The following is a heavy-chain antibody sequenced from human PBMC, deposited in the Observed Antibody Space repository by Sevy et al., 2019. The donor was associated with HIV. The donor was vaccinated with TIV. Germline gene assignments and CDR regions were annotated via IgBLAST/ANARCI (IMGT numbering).Heavy chain of an antibody. Sequence: SETLSLTCTVSGDSFSSDTYFWNWIRQPAGKGLEWIGRIHASGSTIYNPSLKSRVTMSVDKSKSQFSLSLSSVTAADTAVYFCARERGSNILTLGLDFWGQGSLVTVSS. V-gene: IGHV4-61*02. CDR1: GDSFSSDTYF. CDR2: IHASGST. CDR3: ARERGSNILTLGLDF. J-gene: IGHJ4*02. D-gene: IGHD3-9*01.